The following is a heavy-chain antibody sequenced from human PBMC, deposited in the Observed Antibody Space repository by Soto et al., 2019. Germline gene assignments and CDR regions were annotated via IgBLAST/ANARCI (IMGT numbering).Heavy chain of an antibody. CDR2: VKSRPHGGTT. Sequence: VESGGGSVTPGGSLRLSCAVSGLPFNDAWFSWVRQAPGKGLEWVGRVKSRPHGGTTDYGDFVKGRFTISRNDSKNTVELYMSGLRPDDTGLYYCAEDRYDVWTGHDIPHGGQGAPVTLSS. V-gene: IGHV3-15*05. J-gene: IGHJ4*02. CDR1: GLPFNDAW. D-gene: IGHD3-3*01. CDR3: AEDRYDVWTGHDIPH.